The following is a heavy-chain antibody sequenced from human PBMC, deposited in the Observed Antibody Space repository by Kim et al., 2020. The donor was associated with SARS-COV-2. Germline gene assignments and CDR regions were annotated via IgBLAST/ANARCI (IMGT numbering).Heavy chain of an antibody. CDR2: ISSSGSTI. D-gene: IGHD3-10*01. V-gene: IGHV3-11*04. Sequence: GGSLRLSCAASGFTFSDYYMSWIRQAPGKGLEWVSYISSSGSTIYYADSVKGRFTISRDNAKNSLYLQMNSLRAEDTAVYYCARHPSGVLWFGELYYYYGMDVWGQGNTVTVSS. CDR3: ARHPSGVLWFGELYYYYGMDV. CDR1: GFTFSDYY. J-gene: IGHJ6*01.